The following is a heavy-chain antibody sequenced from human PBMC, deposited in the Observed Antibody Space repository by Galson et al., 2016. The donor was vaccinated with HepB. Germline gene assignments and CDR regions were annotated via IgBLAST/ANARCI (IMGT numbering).Heavy chain of an antibody. V-gene: IGHV4-61*02. CDR2: ISPSGST. Sequence: TLSLTCTVSGGSISSGSYYWSWIRQPAGKGLEWIGRISPSGSTNYNPSLKSRVTISVDTSKNQFSLKLTSVTAADTAVYYCARDGYYDFWSGYYTRAFDIWGQGTMVTVSS. CDR3: ARDGYYDFWSGYYTRAFDI. CDR1: GGSISSGSYY. J-gene: IGHJ3*02. D-gene: IGHD3-3*01.